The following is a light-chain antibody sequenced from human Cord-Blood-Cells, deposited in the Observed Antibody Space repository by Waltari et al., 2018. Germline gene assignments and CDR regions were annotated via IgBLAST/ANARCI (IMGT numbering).Light chain of an antibody. Sequence: DIQMTQSPSTLSASVGDRVTITGRASQSISSWLAWYQQKQGKAPKHLIYKASSLESGVPSRFRGSGAETEFTLNISRLQSDDVATYYCQQYNSYSQTFGQGTKVEIK. V-gene: IGKV1-5*03. CDR1: QSISSW. J-gene: IGKJ1*01. CDR2: KAS. CDR3: QQYNSYSQT.